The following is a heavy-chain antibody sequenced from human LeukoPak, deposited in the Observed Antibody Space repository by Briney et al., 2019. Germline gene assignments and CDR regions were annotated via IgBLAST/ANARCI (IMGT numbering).Heavy chain of an antibody. CDR1: GYTFTSYG. V-gene: IGHV1-8*03. J-gene: IGHJ4*02. CDR3: ARTPPRGLIDY. CDR2: MSPKTANT. Sequence: GASVKVSCKASGYTFTSYGISWVRQAPGQGLEWMGWMSPKTANTGYAQKFQGRVTITRDTSISTAYMELSSLTSDDTAVYYCARTPPRGLIDYWGQGTLVTVSS. D-gene: IGHD3-16*01.